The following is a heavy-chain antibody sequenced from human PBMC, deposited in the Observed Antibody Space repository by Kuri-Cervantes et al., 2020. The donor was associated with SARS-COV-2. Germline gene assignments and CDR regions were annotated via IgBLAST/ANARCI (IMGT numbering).Heavy chain of an antibody. CDR1: GFTFSSYA. CDR3: AKDAQPQIVLRFLEWLFRSPFDP. D-gene: IGHD3-3*01. V-gene: IGHV3-30*18. J-gene: IGHJ5*02. CDR2: ISYDGSNK. Sequence: LSLTCAASGFTFSSYAMSWVRQAPGKGLEWVAVISYDGSNKYYADSVKGRFTISRDNSKNTLYLQMNSLRAEDTAVYYCAKDAQPQIVLRFLEWLFRSPFDPWGQGTLVTVSS.